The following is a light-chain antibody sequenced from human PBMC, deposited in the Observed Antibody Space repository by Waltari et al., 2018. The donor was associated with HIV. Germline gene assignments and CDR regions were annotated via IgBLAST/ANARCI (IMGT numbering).Light chain of an antibody. J-gene: IGLJ2*01. V-gene: IGLV3-21*02. CDR1: KIGTKR. CDR3: QVWHSKSDHVV. Sequence: SYVLTQAPSVSVAPGQTASISWGGDKIGTKRVHWYQQKPGQAPVLVVYDDSDRPSGIPERFSGFNSGNTATLTISRVEAGDEADYYCQVWHSKSDHVVFGGGTKVTVL. CDR2: DDS.